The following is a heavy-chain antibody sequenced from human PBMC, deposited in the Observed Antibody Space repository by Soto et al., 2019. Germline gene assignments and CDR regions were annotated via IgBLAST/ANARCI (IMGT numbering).Heavy chain of an antibody. CDR2: INHSGST. CDR1: GGSFSGYY. CDR3: ARLVYDTRLNYMYFDF. D-gene: IGHD3-10*01. V-gene: IGHV4-34*01. J-gene: IGHJ4*02. Sequence: SETLSLTCAVYGGSFSGYYWSWIRQPPGKGLEWIGEINHSGSTNYYPSFERRVAISVDTSKNQFSLKLTSVTAADTAIYFCARLVYDTRLNYMYFDFWGQGALVTVSS.